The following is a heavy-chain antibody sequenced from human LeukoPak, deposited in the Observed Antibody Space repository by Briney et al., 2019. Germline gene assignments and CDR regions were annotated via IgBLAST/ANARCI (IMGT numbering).Heavy chain of an antibody. CDR3: ARDSWIH. CDR1: GFIFSSYW. J-gene: IGHJ4*02. D-gene: IGHD5-18*01. CDR2: IKQDGSEK. V-gene: IGHV3-7*01. Sequence: PGGSLRLSCAASGFIFSSYWMSWVRQAPGKGLEWVANIKQDGSEKYYVDSVKGRFTISRDNAKNSLYLQMNSLRAEDTAVYYCARDSWIHWGQGTLVTVSS.